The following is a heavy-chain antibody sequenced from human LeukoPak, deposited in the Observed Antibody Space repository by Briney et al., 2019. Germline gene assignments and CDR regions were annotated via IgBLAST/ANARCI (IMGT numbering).Heavy chain of an antibody. CDR1: DYSVSSDYS. Sequence: SETLSLTCAVSDYSVSSDYSWAWIRQPPGKGLEWIGSIYHSGNNYYNPSLKSRVTMSPDTSNNQISLNLTSETASDTAVYFCAGFKSGTYYFDNWGQGTLVTVSS. D-gene: IGHD1-26*01. CDR2: IYHSGNN. V-gene: IGHV4-38-2*01. J-gene: IGHJ4*02. CDR3: AGFKSGTYYFDN.